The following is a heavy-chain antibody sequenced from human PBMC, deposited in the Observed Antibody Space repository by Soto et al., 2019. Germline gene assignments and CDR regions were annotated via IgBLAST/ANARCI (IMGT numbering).Heavy chain of an antibody. D-gene: IGHD3-10*01. V-gene: IGHV4-31*03. CDR2: IYYSGST. CDR1: GGSISSGGYY. Sequence: QVQLQESGPGLVKPSQTLSLTCTVSGGSISSGGYYWSWIRQHPGKGLEWIGYIYYSGSTYYNPSLKRRVTISVDTSKIQFSLKLSSVTAADTAVYYCARELPTYYYGSGSQFDYWGQGTLVTVSS. J-gene: IGHJ4*02. CDR3: ARELPTYYYGSGSQFDY.